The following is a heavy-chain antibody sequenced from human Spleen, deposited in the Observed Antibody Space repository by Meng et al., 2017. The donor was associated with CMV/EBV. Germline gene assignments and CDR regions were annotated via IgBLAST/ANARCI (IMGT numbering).Heavy chain of an antibody. Sequence: GESLKISCEASGFTFSSYSMNWVRQAPGKGLEWVSSISSSSYIYYADSVKGRFTISRDNAKNSLYLQMNSLRAEDTAVYYCARDRSRGLELDYWGQGTLVTVSS. CDR2: ISSSSYI. D-gene: IGHD1-7*01. CDR3: ARDRSRGLELDY. CDR1: GFTFSSYS. J-gene: IGHJ4*02. V-gene: IGHV3-21*01.